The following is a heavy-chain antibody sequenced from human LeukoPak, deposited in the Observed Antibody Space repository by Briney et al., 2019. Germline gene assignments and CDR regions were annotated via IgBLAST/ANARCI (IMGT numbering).Heavy chain of an antibody. Sequence: GGSLRLSCGASGFTLSDHYMSWIRQAPGTGLEWVSYISGSGNDVYYADSVKGRFTISRDNAKNSLYLQMNSLRAEDTAVYYCARGPSGYHNTGGQGTLVTVSS. V-gene: IGHV3-11*04. J-gene: IGHJ4*02. CDR3: ARGPSGYHNT. D-gene: IGHD5-12*01. CDR1: GFTLSDHY. CDR2: ISGSGNDV.